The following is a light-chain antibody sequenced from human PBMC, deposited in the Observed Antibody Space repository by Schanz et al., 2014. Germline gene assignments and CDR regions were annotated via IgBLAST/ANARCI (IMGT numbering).Light chain of an antibody. V-gene: IGLV1-44*01. CDR2: SNN. CDR1: SSNIGSNT. J-gene: IGLJ3*02. Sequence: QSVLTQPPSASGTPGQRVTISCSGSSSNIGSNTVNWYQQLPGTAPKPLIYSNNQRPSGVPDRFSGSKSGTSASLAISGLQSEDEADYYCASWDDSLNARVFGGGTKLIVL. CDR3: ASWDDSLNARV.